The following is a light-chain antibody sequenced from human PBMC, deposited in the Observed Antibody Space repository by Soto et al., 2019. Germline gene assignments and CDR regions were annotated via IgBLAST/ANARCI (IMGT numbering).Light chain of an antibody. J-gene: IGLJ2*01. CDR2: EGS. CDR1: SSDVGSYNL. Sequence: QSALTQPASVSESPGQSITISCTGTSSDVGSYNLVSWYQQHPGKAPKLMIYEGSKRPSGVSNRFSVSKSGNTASLTISRLQAEDEADYYCCSYAGSSTDVVFGGGTKLTVL. CDR3: CSYAGSSTDVV. V-gene: IGLV2-23*01.